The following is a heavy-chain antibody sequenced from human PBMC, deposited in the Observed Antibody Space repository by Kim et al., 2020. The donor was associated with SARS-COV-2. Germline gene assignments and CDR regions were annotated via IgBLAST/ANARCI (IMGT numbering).Heavy chain of an antibody. D-gene: IGHD1-26*01. CDR3: AKGWRVGATYFDS. J-gene: IGHJ4*02. CDR2: ISNGGDIT. CDR1: GFTFSTYA. V-gene: IGHV3-23*01. Sequence: GGSLRLSCAASGFTFSTYAMNWVRQAPMKGLEWVSDISNGGDITHYADSVKGRFTISRDNSKNTLYLQMNSLTAEDTAVYYGAKGWRVGATYFDSWGQGT.